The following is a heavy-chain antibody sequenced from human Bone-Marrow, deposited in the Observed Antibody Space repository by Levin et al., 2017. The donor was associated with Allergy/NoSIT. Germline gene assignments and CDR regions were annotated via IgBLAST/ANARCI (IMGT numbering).Heavy chain of an antibody. CDR1: GFTFSSYW. J-gene: IGHJ6*02. V-gene: IGHV3-7*01. CDR3: ARDLRITIFGVVIKEDYYYYGMDV. Sequence: PGGSLRLSCAASGFTFSSYWMSWVRQAPGKGLEWVANIKQDGSEKYYVDSVKGRFTISRDNAKNSLYLQMNSLRAEDTAVYYCARDLRITIFGVVIKEDYYYYGMDVWGQGTTVTVSS. D-gene: IGHD3-3*01. CDR2: IKQDGSEK.